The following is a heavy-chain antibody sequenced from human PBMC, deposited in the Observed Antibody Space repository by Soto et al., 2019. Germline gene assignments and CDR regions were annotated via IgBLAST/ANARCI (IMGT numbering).Heavy chain of an antibody. CDR1: GGTFSSYT. V-gene: IGHV1-69*02. D-gene: IGHD2-2*03. CDR3: ARFFLSLCAHTLDYFDY. CDR2: IIPILGIA. J-gene: IGHJ4*02. Sequence: GASVKVSCKASGGTFSSYTISWVRQAPGQGLEWMGRIIPILGIANYAQKFQGRVTITADKSTSTAYMELSSLRSEDTAVYYCARFFLSLCAHTLDYFDYWSQGTLVTVSS.